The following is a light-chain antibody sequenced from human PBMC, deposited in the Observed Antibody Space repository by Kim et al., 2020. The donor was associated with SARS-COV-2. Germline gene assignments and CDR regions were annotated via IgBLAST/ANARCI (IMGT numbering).Light chain of an antibody. V-gene: IGLV10-54*01. CDR1: NDTVGRQV. CDR2: RNN. J-gene: IGLJ3*02. Sequence: QTATPTGTGNNDTVGRQVAAWLQQHQGHPPKVLSDRNNNRRSGISERFSASRSGNTASLIITGLQSEDEADYYCSAWDISLNAVVFGGGTQLTVL. CDR3: SAWDISLNAVV.